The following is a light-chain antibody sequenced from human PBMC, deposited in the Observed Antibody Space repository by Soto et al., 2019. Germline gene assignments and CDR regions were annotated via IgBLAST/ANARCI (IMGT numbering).Light chain of an antibody. Sequence: DLQMTQSPSSLSASVGDRVTITCRASQSISSYLNWYQQKSGTAPKLLIYTASSLHRGVPSRFSGSGSGTDFTLTISSLQPEDFATYFCQQSYNVPLTFGGGTKVEIK. CDR2: TAS. V-gene: IGKV1-39*01. J-gene: IGKJ4*01. CDR3: QQSYNVPLT. CDR1: QSISSY.